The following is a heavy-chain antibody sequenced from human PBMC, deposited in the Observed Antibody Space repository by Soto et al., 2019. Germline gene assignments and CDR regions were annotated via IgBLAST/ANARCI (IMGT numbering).Heavy chain of an antibody. V-gene: IGHV1-8*01. CDR1: GYSFTSYE. CDR2: MNPNSGDT. J-gene: IGHJ3*01. D-gene: IGHD6-6*01. Sequence: MPLVQSGAEVKKPGASVKVSCKASGYSFTSYEINWVRQATGQGPEWMGWMNPNSGDTGYSHKLQGRVTMTRNPSLGTAYMPFSSLRSEDTAVYYGATVLGEAFDLWGQGTMVTVSS. CDR3: ATVLGEAFDL.